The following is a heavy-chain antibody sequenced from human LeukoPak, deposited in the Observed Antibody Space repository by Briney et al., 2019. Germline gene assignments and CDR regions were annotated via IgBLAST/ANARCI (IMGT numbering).Heavy chain of an antibody. Sequence: GGSLRLSCAASGFTFSSYAMSWVRQAPGKGLEWVSVISAGGGDTYYADSVKGRFAISRDNSKTIMYLQMSSLRVEDTAVYYCAKDPGVYYYMDVWGKGTSVTVSS. D-gene: IGHD2-8*01. V-gene: IGHV3-23*01. CDR3: AKDPGVYYYMDV. J-gene: IGHJ6*03. CDR1: GFTFSSYA. CDR2: ISAGGGDT.